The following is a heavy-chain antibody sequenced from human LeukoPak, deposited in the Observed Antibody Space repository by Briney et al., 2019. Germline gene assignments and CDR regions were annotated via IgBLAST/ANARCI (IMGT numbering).Heavy chain of an antibody. CDR1: GFTFSSYW. J-gene: IGHJ6*02. CDR3: ARDLYSSSWYFHYYYYGMDV. V-gene: IGHV3-7*01. Sequence: GGSLRLSCAASGFTFSSYWMSWVRQAPGKGLEWVANIKQDGSEKYYVDSVKGRFTISRDNAKNSLYLQMNSLRAEDTAVYYCARDLYSSSWYFHYYYYGMDVWGQGTTVTVSS. CDR2: IKQDGSEK. D-gene: IGHD6-13*01.